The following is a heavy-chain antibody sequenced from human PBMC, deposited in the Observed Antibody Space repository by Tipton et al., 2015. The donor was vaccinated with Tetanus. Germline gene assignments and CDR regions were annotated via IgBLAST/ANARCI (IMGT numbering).Heavy chain of an antibody. CDR2: IIPIFGTA. D-gene: IGHD3-3*01. CDR3: ARGQYCDCWSGYLSRAYYFDY. V-gene: IGHV1-69*06. J-gene: IGHJ4*02. CDR1: GGTFSSYA. Sequence: QSGAEVKKPGSSVKVSCKASGGTFSSYAISWVRQAPGQGLEWMGGIIPIFGTANYAQKFQGRVTITADKSTSTAYMELSSLRSEGAAVYYCARGQYCDCWSGYLSRAYYFDYWGQVTLVTVSS.